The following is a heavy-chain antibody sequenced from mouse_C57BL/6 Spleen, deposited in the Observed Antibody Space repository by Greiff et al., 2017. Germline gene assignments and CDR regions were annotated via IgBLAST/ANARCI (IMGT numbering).Heavy chain of an antibody. CDR2: ISSGSSTI. CDR1: GFTFSDYG. CDR3: ARGWFDAMDY. Sequence: EVKVVESGGGLVKPGGSLKLSCAASGFTFSDYGMHWVRQAPEKGLEWVAYISSGSSTIYYADTVKGRFTISRDNAKNTLFLQMNSLRSEDTAMYYCARGWFDAMDYWGQGTSVTVSS. D-gene: IGHD1-1*02. V-gene: IGHV5-17*01. J-gene: IGHJ4*01.